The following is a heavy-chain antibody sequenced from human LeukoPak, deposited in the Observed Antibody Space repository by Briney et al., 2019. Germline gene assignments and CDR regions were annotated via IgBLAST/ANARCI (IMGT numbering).Heavy chain of an antibody. CDR3: ARLGGGKRWLQFAYGFHYFDY. J-gene: IGHJ4*02. D-gene: IGHD5-24*01. Sequence: SETLSLTCTVSGVSGGSISSSSYYWGWIRQPPGKGLEWIGSIYYSGSPYYNPSLKSRVTISVDTSKNQFSLKLSSVTAADTAVYYCARLGGGKRWLQFAYGFHYFDYWGQGTLVTVSS. V-gene: IGHV4-39*01. CDR1: GGSISSSSYY. CDR2: IYYSGSP.